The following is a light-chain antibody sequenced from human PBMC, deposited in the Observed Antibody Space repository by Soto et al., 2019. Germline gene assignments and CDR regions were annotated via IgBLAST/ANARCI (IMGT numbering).Light chain of an antibody. V-gene: IGLV2-14*01. J-gene: IGLJ1*01. CDR3: SSYTRSSPYV. CDR2: EVS. CDR1: SSDVGGYNY. Sequence: QSALTQPASVSGSPGQSITISCTGTSSDVGGYNYVSWYQQHPGKAPKLMIYEVSNRPSGVSNRFSGSKSGNTASLTISGLQAEGEADYYCSSYTRSSPYVFGTGTKLTVL.